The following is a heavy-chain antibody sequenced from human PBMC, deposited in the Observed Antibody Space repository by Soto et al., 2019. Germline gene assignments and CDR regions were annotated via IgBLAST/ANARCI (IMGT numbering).Heavy chain of an antibody. V-gene: IGHV3-30-3*02. CDR3: AKSRWSGNYYGFDY. CDR1: GFTFSNYA. CDR2: ISYDGGTK. J-gene: IGHJ4*02. D-gene: IGHD1-26*01. Sequence: GGSLRLSCAASGFTFSNYAVHWVRQAPGKGPEWVAVISYDGGTKNYADSVKGRFTISRDNSRNTLYLQMNSLRAEDTAVYYCAKSRWSGNYYGFDYWGQGTLVTVSS.